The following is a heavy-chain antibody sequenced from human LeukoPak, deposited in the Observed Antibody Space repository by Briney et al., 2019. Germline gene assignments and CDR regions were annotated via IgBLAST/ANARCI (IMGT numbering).Heavy chain of an antibody. V-gene: IGHV4-61*01. CDR3: ARDEAIFGAGYYYGMDV. D-gene: IGHD3-3*01. CDR1: GGSVSSGSYY. CDR2: IYYSGST. J-gene: IGHJ6*02. Sequence: KPSETLSLTCTVSGGSVSSGSYYWSWIRQLPGKGLEWIGYIYYSGSTNYNPSLKSRVTISVDTSQNQFSLKLSSVTAADTAVYYCARDEAIFGAGYYYGMDVWGQGTTVTVSS.